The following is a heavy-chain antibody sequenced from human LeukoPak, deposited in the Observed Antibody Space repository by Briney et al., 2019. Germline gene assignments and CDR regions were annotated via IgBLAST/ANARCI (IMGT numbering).Heavy chain of an antibody. J-gene: IGHJ4*02. V-gene: IGHV4-31*03. Sequence: SETLSPTCTVSGGSISSGGYYWSWIRQLPGKGLECIGFIYYSGSTFYNPSLKSRVTISIDTSKNQFSLKLSSVTAADTAVYYCARFHISTGSFDFWGQGTLVTVSS. CDR2: IYYSGST. CDR1: GGSISSGGYY. CDR3: ARFHISTGSFDF. D-gene: IGHD3-9*01.